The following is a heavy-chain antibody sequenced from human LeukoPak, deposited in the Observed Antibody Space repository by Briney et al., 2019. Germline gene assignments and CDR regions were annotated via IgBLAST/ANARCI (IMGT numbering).Heavy chain of an antibody. J-gene: IGHJ4*02. CDR1: GFTFSSYA. V-gene: IGHV3-23*01. CDR2: ISGSGGST. Sequence: GGSLRLSCAASGFTFSSYAMNWVRQAPGKGLEWVSVISGSGGSTYYADSVKGRFTISRDNSKNTLYLQMNSLRAEDTAVYYCAKDQRMVRGALTGWGQGTLVTVSS. CDR3: AKDQRMVRGALTG. D-gene: IGHD3-10*01.